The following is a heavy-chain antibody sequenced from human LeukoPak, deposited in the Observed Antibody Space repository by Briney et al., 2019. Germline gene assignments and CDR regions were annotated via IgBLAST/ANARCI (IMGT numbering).Heavy chain of an antibody. CDR1: GGSISSSYW. J-gene: IGHJ4*02. Sequence: PSGTLSLTCAVSGGSISSSYWWTWVRPPPGKGLEWIGEIYHSGSTNYNASFKSRVNISVDKSKNQFSLKLSSVTAADTAVYYCARDDEYSGYDYWGQGTLVTVSS. V-gene: IGHV4-4*02. CDR2: IYHSGST. D-gene: IGHD5-12*01. CDR3: ARDDEYSGYDY.